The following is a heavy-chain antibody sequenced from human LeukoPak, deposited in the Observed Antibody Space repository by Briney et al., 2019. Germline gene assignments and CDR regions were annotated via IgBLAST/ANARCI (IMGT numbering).Heavy chain of an antibody. CDR1: GYTFTDYY. CDR3: ARGWATGSGSSLAY. D-gene: IGHD3-10*01. Sequence: ASVKVSCKASGYTFTDYYMHWVRQAPGQGLEWMGWINPNSGGTNYAQKFQGRVTMTRDTSISTAYMELSRLRSDDTAVYYCARGWATGSGSSLAYWGQGTLVTVSS. J-gene: IGHJ4*02. CDR2: INPNSGGT. V-gene: IGHV1-2*02.